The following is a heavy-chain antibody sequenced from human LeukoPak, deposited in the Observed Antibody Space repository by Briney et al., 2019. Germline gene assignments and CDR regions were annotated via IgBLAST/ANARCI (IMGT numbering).Heavy chain of an antibody. CDR3: ARQDYDILTGRAQFDY. V-gene: IGHV5-51*01. CDR1: GYSFTSYW. CDR2: IYPGDSDT. J-gene: IGHJ4*02. D-gene: IGHD3-9*01. Sequence: GESLKISCKGSGYSFTSYWIGWVRQMPGKGLEWMGIIYPGDSDTRYSPSFQGQVTISADKSISTAYLQWSSLKASDTAMYYCARQDYDILTGRAQFDYWGQGTLVTVSS.